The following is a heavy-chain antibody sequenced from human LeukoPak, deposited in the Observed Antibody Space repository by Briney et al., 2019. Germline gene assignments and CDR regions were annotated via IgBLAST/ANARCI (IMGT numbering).Heavy chain of an antibody. CDR1: GFTFSSYW. CDR2: IKQDGSEK. J-gene: IGHJ4*02. CDR3: ARDRCSSTSCSYDFWSGYLDY. Sequence: GGSLRLSCAASGFTFSSYWMSWVRQAPGKGLEWVANIKQDGSEKYYVDSVKGRFTISRDNAKNSLYLQMNSLRAEDTAVYYCARDRCSSTSCSYDFWSGYLDYWGQGTLVTVSS. D-gene: IGHD3-3*01. V-gene: IGHV3-7*01.